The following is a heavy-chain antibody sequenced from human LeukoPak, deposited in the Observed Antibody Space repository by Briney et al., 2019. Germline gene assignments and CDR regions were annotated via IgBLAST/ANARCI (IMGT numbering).Heavy chain of an antibody. CDR3: ARVPRIAGTYNWFDP. CDR1: GYTFTGYY. CDR2: INPNSGGT. D-gene: IGHD6-13*01. V-gene: IGHV1-2*02. Sequence: ASVKVSCKASGYTFTGYYMHWVRQAPGQGLEWMGWINPNSGGTNYAQKFQGRVTMTRDTSISTAYMELSRLRSDDTAVYYCARVPRIAGTYNWFDPWGQGTLVTVSS. J-gene: IGHJ5*02.